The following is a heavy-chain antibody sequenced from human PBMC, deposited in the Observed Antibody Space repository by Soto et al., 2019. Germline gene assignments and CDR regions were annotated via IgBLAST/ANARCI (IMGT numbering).Heavy chain of an antibody. V-gene: IGHV3-48*02. D-gene: IGHD1-1*01. CDR1: GFAFSSYG. CDR2: IGSRSATI. J-gene: IGHJ5*02. CDR3: SREWNPPNWFDP. Sequence: GGSLRLSCAASGFAFSSYGMNWVRQAPWKGLEWVSYIGSRSATIYYADSVKGRFTISRDNAKNSLYLQMNSLRDEDTAVYYCSREWNPPNWFDPWGQGTLVTVSS.